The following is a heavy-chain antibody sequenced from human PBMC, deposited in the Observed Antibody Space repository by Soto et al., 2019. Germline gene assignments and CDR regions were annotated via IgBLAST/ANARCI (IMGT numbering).Heavy chain of an antibody. D-gene: IGHD5-18*01. CDR3: AKVDTAMVTHDAFDI. J-gene: IGHJ3*02. Sequence: PGGSLRLSCAASGFTFSSYGMHWVRQGTGTGLEWVAVISYDGSNKYYADSLKGRFTISRDNSKNTLYLQMSSLRAEDTAVYYCAKVDTAMVTHDAFDIWGQGTMVT. CDR1: GFTFSSYG. CDR2: ISYDGSNK. V-gene: IGHV3-30*18.